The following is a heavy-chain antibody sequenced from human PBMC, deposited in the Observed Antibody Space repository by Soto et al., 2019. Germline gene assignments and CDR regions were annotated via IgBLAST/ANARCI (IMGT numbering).Heavy chain of an antibody. D-gene: IGHD4-4*01. CDR3: ARPTVPPTYFYYYAMDV. CDR2: ISPIFGTA. V-gene: IGHV1-69*06. Sequence: SVKVSCKASGGTFSSYAISWVRQAPGQGLEWMGGISPIFGTAKYAQKFQGRVTITADKSTSTVYMELSSLRADDTAVYYCARPTVPPTYFYYYAMDVWGQGTTVTVSS. J-gene: IGHJ6*02. CDR1: GGTFSSYA.